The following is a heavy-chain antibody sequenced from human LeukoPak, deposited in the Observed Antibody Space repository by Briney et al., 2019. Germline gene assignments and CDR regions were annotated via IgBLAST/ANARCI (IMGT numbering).Heavy chain of an antibody. CDR2: ISGYNGNT. D-gene: IGHD3-3*01. CDR1: GYTFTSYG. Sequence: ASVKVSCKASGYTFTSYGISWVRQAPGQGLEWMGWISGYNGNTNSAQKLQGRVSMTTDTSTSTAYMELRSLRSDDTAVYYCARDRSPDFWSGDYRDAFDIWGQGTKVTVSS. CDR3: ARDRSPDFWSGDYRDAFDI. V-gene: IGHV1-18*01. J-gene: IGHJ3*02.